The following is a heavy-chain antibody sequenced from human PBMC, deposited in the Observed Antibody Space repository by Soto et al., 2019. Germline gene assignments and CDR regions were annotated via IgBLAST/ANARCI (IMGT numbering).Heavy chain of an antibody. CDR1: GYTFTSYY. D-gene: IGHD2-15*01. CDR3: ARARGLVVVVAATPDAFDI. CDR2: INPSGGST. Sequence: ASVKVSCKASGYTFTSYYMHWVRQAPGQGLEWMGKINPSGGSTSYAHKFQGRVTMTRDTSTSTVYMELSSLRSEDTAVYYCARARGLVVVVAATPDAFDIWGQGTMVTVSS. V-gene: IGHV1-46*03. J-gene: IGHJ3*02.